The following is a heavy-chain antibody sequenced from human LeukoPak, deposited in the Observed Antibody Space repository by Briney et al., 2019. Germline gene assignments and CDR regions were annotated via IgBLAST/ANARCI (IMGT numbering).Heavy chain of an antibody. J-gene: IGHJ4*02. D-gene: IGHD5-24*01. CDR2: IYYSGST. CDR1: GDSISNYY. V-gene: IGHV4-59*01. Sequence: SETLSLTCTVSGDSISNYYWSWIRQPPGKGLEWIGYIYYSGSTNYNPSLKSRVTISVDTSKNQFSLKLSSVTAADTAVYYCARAGQLQTFDYWGQGTLVTVSS. CDR3: ARAGQLQTFDY.